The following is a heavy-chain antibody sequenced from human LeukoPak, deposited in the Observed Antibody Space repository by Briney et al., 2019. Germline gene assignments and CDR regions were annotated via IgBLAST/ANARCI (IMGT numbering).Heavy chain of an antibody. D-gene: IGHD1-26*01. CDR1: GFTFNNYD. V-gene: IGHV3-13*01. Sequence: GGSLRLSCAASGFTFNNYDMRWVRKVTGKGLEWVSAIGAAGDAYYRGSVRGRFTISRENAKNSLYLQMNSLRAGDSAVYYCVRGYSDRYEYWGQGTQVTVSS. CDR2: IGAAGDA. CDR3: VRGYSDRYEY. J-gene: IGHJ4*02.